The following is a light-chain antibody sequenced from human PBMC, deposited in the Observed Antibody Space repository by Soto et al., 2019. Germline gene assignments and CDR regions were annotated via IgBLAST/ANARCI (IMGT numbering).Light chain of an antibody. J-gene: IGKJ1*01. CDR2: WAS. V-gene: IGKV4-1*01. CDR3: QQDYSTPSST. Sequence: DIVMTQSPDSLAVSLGERATINCKSSQSVLYSSNNKNYLAWYQQKPGQPPKLLIYWASTRESGVPDRFSGSGSGTDFTLTISSLEAEDVAVYYWQQDYSTPSSTFGQGTKVEIK. CDR1: QSVLYSSNNKNY.